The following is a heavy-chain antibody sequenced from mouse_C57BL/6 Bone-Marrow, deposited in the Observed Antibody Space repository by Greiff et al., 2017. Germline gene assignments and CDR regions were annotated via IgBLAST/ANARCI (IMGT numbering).Heavy chain of an antibody. CDR3: ARAPYFSDSNGYFDV. V-gene: IGHV1-55*01. D-gene: IGHD2-5*01. Sequence: VQLQQPGAELVKPGASVKMSCKASGYTFTSYWITWVKQRPGQGLEWIGDIYPGSGSTNYNEKFKSKATLTVDTSSSTAYMQLSSLTSEDSAVYYCARAPYFSDSNGYFDVWGTGTTVTVSS. J-gene: IGHJ1*03. CDR2: IYPGSGST. CDR1: GYTFTSYW.